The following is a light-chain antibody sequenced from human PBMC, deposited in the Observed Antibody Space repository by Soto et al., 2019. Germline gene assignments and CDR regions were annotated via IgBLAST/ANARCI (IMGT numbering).Light chain of an antibody. Sequence: QSALTQPPSASGSPGQSVTISCTGTRSDVGGYKYVSWYQQHPGKAPKLMIYEVNKRPSGVPDRFSGSKSGNTASLTVSWLQAEDEADYYCSSYSVRNSFIFGTGNKLTVL. CDR3: SSYSVRNSFI. CDR2: EVN. CDR1: RSDVGGYKY. J-gene: IGLJ1*01. V-gene: IGLV2-8*01.